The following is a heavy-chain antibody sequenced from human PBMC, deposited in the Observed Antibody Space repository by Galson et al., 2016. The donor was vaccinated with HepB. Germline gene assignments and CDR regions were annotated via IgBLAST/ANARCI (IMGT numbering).Heavy chain of an antibody. CDR1: GFTFSSYW. V-gene: IGHV3-74*01. Sequence: SLRLSCAASGFTFSSYWMHWVRQAPGKGLVWVSRINSDGNTTNYADSVKGRFTISRDNAKSTLYLQMNSLRAEDTAVYYCAREGYYYDNSFFRRENAFDIWGQGTMVTVSS. CDR2: INSDGNTT. D-gene: IGHD3-22*01. CDR3: AREGYYYDNSFFRRENAFDI. J-gene: IGHJ3*02.